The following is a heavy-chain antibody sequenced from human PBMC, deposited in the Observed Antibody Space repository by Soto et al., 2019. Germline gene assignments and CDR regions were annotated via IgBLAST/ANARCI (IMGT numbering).Heavy chain of an antibody. V-gene: IGHV4-34*01. D-gene: IGHD5-18*01. CDR3: ARIRGLNTAMAYDY. CDR2: INHSGST. J-gene: IGHJ4*02. Sequence: SETLSLTCAVYGGSFSGYYWSWIRQPPGKGLEWIGEINHSGSTNYNPSLKSRVTISVDTSKNQFSLKLSSVTAADTAVYYCARIRGLNTAMAYDYWGQGTLVTVSS. CDR1: GGSFSGYY.